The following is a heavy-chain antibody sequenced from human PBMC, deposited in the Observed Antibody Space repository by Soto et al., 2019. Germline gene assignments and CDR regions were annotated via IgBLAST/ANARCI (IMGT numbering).Heavy chain of an antibody. Sequence: ASVKVSCKASGYTFTSYDINWVRQATGQGLEWMGWMNPNSGNTGYAQKFQGRVTMTRNTSISTAYMELSSLRSEDTAVYYCARGDCSGGSCYSYYGMDVWGQGTTVTSP. D-gene: IGHD2-15*01. CDR1: GYTFTSYD. V-gene: IGHV1-8*01. J-gene: IGHJ6*02. CDR3: ARGDCSGGSCYSYYGMDV. CDR2: MNPNSGNT.